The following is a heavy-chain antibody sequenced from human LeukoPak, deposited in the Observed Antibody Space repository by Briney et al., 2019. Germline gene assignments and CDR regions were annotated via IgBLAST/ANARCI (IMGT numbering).Heavy chain of an antibody. CDR1: GYTLTELS. D-gene: IGHD5-18*01. CDR3: ASKRFDSYGYRYCYYYGMDV. V-gene: IGHV1-69*13. CDR2: IIPIFGTA. Sequence: SVKVSCKVSGYTLTELSMHWVRQAPGQGLEWMGGIIPIFGTANYAQKFQGRVTITADESTSTAYMELSSLRSEDTAVYYCASKRFDSYGYRYCYYYGMDVWGQGTTVTVSS. J-gene: IGHJ6*02.